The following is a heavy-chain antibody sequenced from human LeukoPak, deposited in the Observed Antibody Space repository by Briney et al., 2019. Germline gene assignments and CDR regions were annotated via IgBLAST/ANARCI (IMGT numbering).Heavy chain of an antibody. CDR1: GFTFSSYE. V-gene: IGHV3-48*03. D-gene: IGHD3-9*01. CDR2: ISSSGSTI. Sequence: GGSLRLSCAAYGFTFSSYEMNWVRQAPGKGLEWVSYISSSGSTIYYADSAKGRFTISRDNAKNSLYLQMNSLRAEDTAVYYCARGSGYFDWLLSSDAFDIWGQGTMVTVSS. J-gene: IGHJ3*02. CDR3: ARGSGYFDWLLSSDAFDI.